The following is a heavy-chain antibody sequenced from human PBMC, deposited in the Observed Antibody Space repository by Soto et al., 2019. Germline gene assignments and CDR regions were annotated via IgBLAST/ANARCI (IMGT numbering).Heavy chain of an antibody. V-gene: IGHV1-18*01. J-gene: IGHJ6*02. Sequence: QVQLVQSGAEVKKPGASVKVSCRSSGYTFSMSGISWVRQAPGQGFEWMGWLSGYNDNTKYEKTFQDRVTMTTDTTKNTAYMELRSLSSDDTAVYYCAREGPRPYYYYGMDVWGQGTTVTVSS. CDR1: GYTFSMSG. CDR3: AREGPRPYYYYGMDV. CDR2: LSGYNDNT.